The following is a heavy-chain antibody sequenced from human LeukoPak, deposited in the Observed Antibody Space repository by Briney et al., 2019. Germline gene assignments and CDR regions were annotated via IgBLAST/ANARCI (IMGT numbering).Heavy chain of an antibody. CDR1: GGSISSYY. J-gene: IGHJ4*02. Sequence: SETLSLTCTVSGGSISSYYWSWIRQPPGKGLEWIGYIYYSGSTNYNPSLKSRVTISVDTSKNQFSLKLSSVTAADTAVYYCVRGERLGGDYWGQGALVTVSP. D-gene: IGHD1-1*01. CDR2: IYYSGST. CDR3: VRGERLGGDY. V-gene: IGHV4-59*01.